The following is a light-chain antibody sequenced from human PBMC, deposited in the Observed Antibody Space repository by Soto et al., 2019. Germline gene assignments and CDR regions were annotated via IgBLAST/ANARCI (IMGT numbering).Light chain of an antibody. CDR1: QNISSY. J-gene: IGKJ4*01. Sequence: DIQMTPPPGSLSTSVGARGTITCRASQNISSYLNRFQHPPGKAPNLLIYAASTLQSGVPSRFSGSGSGTDFTLTISSLQPEELATYFCQHGYSTPLTFGGGTKVDIK. CDR2: AAS. V-gene: IGKV1-39*01. CDR3: QHGYSTPLT.